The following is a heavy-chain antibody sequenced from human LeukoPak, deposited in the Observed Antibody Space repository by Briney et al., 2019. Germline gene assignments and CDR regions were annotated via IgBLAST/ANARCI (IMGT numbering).Heavy chain of an antibody. CDR3: AGGHGSGWGNFDY. CDR1: GGSFSGYY. V-gene: IGHV4-34*01. D-gene: IGHD6-19*01. Sequence: SETLSLTCAVYGGSFSGYYWSWIRQPPGKGLEWIGEINHSGSTNYNPSLKSRVTISVDTSKNQFSLRLSSVTAADTAVYYCAGGHGSGWGNFDYWGQGTLVTVSS. CDR2: INHSGST. J-gene: IGHJ4*02.